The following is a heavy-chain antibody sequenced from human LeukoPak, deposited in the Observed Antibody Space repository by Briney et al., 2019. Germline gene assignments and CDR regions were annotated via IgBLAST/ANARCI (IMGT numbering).Heavy chain of an antibody. CDR3: ARDPVGYTSSSSDY. CDR1: GFTFSSYS. D-gene: IGHD6-6*01. J-gene: IGHJ4*02. CDR2: ISSSSNTI. V-gene: IGHV3-48*02. Sequence: PGGSLRLSCAASGFTFSSYSMSWVRQAPGKGLEWVSYISSSSNTIYYADSVKGRFTISRDNANNSLFLQMYGLRDEDTSIYYCARDPVGYTSSSSDYWGQGTLVTVSS.